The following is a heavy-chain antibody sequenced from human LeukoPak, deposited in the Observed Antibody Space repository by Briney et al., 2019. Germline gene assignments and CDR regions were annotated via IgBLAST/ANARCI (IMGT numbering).Heavy chain of an antibody. CDR1: GFTFSSYS. CDR3: APGENWFDP. J-gene: IGHJ5*02. V-gene: IGHV3-21*01. D-gene: IGHD3-16*01. Sequence: GGSLRLSCAASGFTFSSYSMNWVRQAPGKGLEWVSSISSSSGYIYYADSVEGRFTISRDNAKNSLYLQMNSLRAEDTAVYYCAPGENWFDPWGQGTLVTVSS. CDR2: ISSSSGYI.